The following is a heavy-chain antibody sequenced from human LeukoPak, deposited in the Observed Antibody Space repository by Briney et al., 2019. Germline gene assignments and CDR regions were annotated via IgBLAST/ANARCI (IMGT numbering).Heavy chain of an antibody. J-gene: IGHJ4*02. D-gene: IGHD5-18*01. Sequence: PSETLSLTCTVSGDSISGYYWSWIRQPGGKGLEWIGRLYSSGSTNYNPSLKSRVTISLDKSNKQFFLKLSSVTAADTAVYYCARDQGAYSRIDYWGQGTLVTVSS. CDR2: LYSSGST. CDR1: GDSISGYY. V-gene: IGHV4-4*07. CDR3: ARDQGAYSRIDY.